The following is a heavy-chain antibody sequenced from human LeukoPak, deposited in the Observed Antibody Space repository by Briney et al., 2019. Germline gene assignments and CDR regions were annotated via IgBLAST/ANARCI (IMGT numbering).Heavy chain of an antibody. V-gene: IGHV6-1*01. Sequence: RTYYRSKWYNDYAVSVKSRITINPDTSKNQFSLQLNSVTPEYTAVYYCARAPSGWYYGFDYWGQGTLVTVSS. CDR3: ARAPSGWYYGFDY. CDR2: TYYRSKWYN. D-gene: IGHD6-19*01. J-gene: IGHJ4*02.